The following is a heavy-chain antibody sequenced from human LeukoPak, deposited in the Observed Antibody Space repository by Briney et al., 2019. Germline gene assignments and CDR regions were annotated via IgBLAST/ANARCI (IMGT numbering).Heavy chain of an antibody. Sequence: GGSLRLSCAASEFSFSITWMHWVRQPPGQGLVWVARITSDGTSTSYAESVKGRFTISRDNAKNTLYLQMNSLRAEGTAVYYCARDWHHAIDYWGQGTLVTVSS. V-gene: IGHV3-74*03. CDR2: ITSDGTST. D-gene: IGHD2-2*01. J-gene: IGHJ4*02. CDR3: ARDWHHAIDY. CDR1: EFSFSITW.